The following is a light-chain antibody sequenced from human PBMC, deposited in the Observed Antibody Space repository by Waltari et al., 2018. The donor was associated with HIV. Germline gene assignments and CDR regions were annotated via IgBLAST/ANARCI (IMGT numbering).Light chain of an antibody. J-gene: IGLJ2*01. CDR3: SAWDSSLGEWV. V-gene: IGLV10-54*04. Sequence: QAGLTQPPSVSKALRQTATLTRPGNSRNVGNQGAAWLQQHQGHPPKLLSYRNNNRPSGISERFSASRSGNIASLNITGLQPEDESDYYCSAWDSSLGEWVFGGGTKLTVL. CDR1: SRNVGNQG. CDR2: RNN.